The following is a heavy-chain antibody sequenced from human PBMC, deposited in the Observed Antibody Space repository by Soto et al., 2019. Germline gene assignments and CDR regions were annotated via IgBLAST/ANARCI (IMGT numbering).Heavy chain of an antibody. V-gene: IGHV3-7*01. CDR3: ASRGSGYYSNWFDP. CDR1: GFTFSSYW. CDR2: IKQDGSEK. Sequence: VQLVESGGGVVQPGRSLRLSCAASGFTFSSYWMSWVRQAPGKGLEWVANIKQDGSEKYYVDSVKGRFTISRDNAKNSLYLQMNSLRAEDTAVYYCASRGSGYYSNWFDPWGQGTLVTVSS. D-gene: IGHD3-22*01. J-gene: IGHJ5*02.